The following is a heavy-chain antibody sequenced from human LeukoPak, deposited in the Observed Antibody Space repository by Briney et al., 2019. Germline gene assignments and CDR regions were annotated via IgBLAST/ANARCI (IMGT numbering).Heavy chain of an antibody. CDR2: MNIDGSEK. D-gene: IGHD1-26*01. CDR1: GFTFSNYW. J-gene: IGHJ4*02. V-gene: IGHV3-7*01. Sequence: GGSLRLSCAASGFTFSNYWIGWVRQAPRKRLEWVANMNIDGSEKYYADSVKGRFSISRDNARNSVYLQMASLRVEDTAVYYCARDPVEWELLLDYWGQGTLVTVSS. CDR3: ARDPVEWELLLDY.